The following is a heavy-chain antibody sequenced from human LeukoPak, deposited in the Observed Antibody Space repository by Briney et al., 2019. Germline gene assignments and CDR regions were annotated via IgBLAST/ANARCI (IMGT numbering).Heavy chain of an antibody. D-gene: IGHD6-19*01. CDR1: GFTFRNYW. V-gene: IGHV3-7*05. CDR3: ARWVAASYYGIEV. CDR2: IKQDGSET. Sequence: GGSLRPSCAGSGFTFRNYWMSWIRQVPGKGLEWVANIKQDGSETYYADSVKGRFSISRDNAKSSLSLQMNSLRAEDTAVYYCARWVAASYYGIEVWGQGTTVTVSS. J-gene: IGHJ6*02.